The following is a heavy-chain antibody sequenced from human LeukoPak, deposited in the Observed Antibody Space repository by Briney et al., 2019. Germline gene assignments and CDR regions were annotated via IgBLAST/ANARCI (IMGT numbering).Heavy chain of an antibody. CDR3: ATAPDTAMVIKAFDI. CDR2: IYTSGST. Sequence: PSETLSLTCTVFGHSISDSEYFWGWLRQPPGKGLEWIGRIYTSGSTNYNPSLKSRVTRSVDTSKIQFALKLSSVTAADTAVYYCATAPDTAMVIKAFDIWSQGTMVTVSS. V-gene: IGHV4-61*02. D-gene: IGHD5-18*01. CDR1: GHSISDSEYF. J-gene: IGHJ3*02.